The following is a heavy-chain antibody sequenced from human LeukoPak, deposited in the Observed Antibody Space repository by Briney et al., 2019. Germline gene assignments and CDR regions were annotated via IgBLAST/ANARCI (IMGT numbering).Heavy chain of an antibody. J-gene: IGHJ4*02. CDR3: ARVGHSSGFSYDY. Sequence: GGSLRLSCAASGFTFSSYSMNWVRQAPGKGLEWVSSISSSSSYIYYADSVKGRFTIPRDNAKNSLYLQMNSLRAEDTAVYYCARVGHSSGFSYDYWGQGTLVTVSS. D-gene: IGHD6-19*01. CDR1: GFTFSSYS. CDR2: ISSSSSYI. V-gene: IGHV3-21*01.